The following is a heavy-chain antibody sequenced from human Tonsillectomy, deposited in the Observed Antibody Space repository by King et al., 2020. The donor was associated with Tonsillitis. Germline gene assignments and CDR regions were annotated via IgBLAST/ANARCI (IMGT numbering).Heavy chain of an antibody. CDR2: IYSGGSST. V-gene: IGHV3-23*03. D-gene: IGHD3-9*01. J-gene: IGHJ4*01. CDR3: ATQYFXWLLRXY. CDR1: GFTFSSYA. Sequence: QLVQSXXGLVQPGGSLRLSCAASGFTFSSYAMSWVRQAPGKGLEWVSVIYSGGSSTYYADSVKGRFTISRDNSKNTLYRQMNSLRAEETAVYYCATQYFXWLLRXYWGXGPLVTVSS.